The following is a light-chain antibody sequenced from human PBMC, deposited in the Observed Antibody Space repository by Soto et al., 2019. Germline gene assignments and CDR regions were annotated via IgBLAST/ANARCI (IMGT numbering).Light chain of an antibody. V-gene: IGLV2-14*03. CDR3: SSYTSSTTYV. CDR1: SNDIGTYNY. Sequence: QSVLTQPASVSGSPGQSITISCTGTSNDIGTYNYVSWYQHHPDKAPKLMIYDVSHRPSGFFNRFSGSKSGNTASLTISGLQAEDEADYYCSSYTSSTTYVFGTGTKVTVL. CDR2: DVS. J-gene: IGLJ1*01.